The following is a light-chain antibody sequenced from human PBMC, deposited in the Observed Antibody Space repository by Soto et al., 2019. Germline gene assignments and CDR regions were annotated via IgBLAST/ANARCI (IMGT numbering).Light chain of an antibody. J-gene: IGKJ1*01. CDR3: QQYKSYWT. Sequence: DIQMTQSPSTLSASVGDRVTITCRASQSISSWLAWYQQKPGKAPKLLIYDASSLESGVPSRFSGSGSGTEFTLPISSLHPDDFATYYCQQYKSYWTFGQGTKVEIK. CDR2: DAS. V-gene: IGKV1-5*01. CDR1: QSISSW.